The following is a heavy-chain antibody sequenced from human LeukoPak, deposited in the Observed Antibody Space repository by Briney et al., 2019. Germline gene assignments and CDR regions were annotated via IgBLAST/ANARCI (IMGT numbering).Heavy chain of an antibody. J-gene: IGHJ4*02. D-gene: IGHD1-26*01. Sequence: SETLSLTCTVSGDSLTSTSHFWDWIRQPPGKGLEWIGSIYYRGSTYYNPSLKSRVSISVDKSKNQLSLNLNSVTAADTAVYYCVRCGSYCLDYWGQGTLVTVSS. CDR3: VRCGSYCLDY. V-gene: IGHV4-39*07. CDR2: IYYRGST. CDR1: GDSLTSTSHF.